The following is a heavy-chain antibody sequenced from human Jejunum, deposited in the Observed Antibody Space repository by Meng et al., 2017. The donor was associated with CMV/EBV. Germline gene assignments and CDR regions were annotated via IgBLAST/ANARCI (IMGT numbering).Heavy chain of an antibody. Sequence: SCKASGSAFSNSATSWVRQAPGQGLELMGNIIPVFDKTNYAQKFQGRVTITADRSTNTAYMELSSLRSDDTAIYYCAGGLGGTIDYWGQGTLVTVSS. J-gene: IGHJ4*02. CDR2: IIPVFDKT. D-gene: IGHD1-26*01. CDR1: GSAFSNSA. V-gene: IGHV1-69*04. CDR3: AGGLGGTIDY.